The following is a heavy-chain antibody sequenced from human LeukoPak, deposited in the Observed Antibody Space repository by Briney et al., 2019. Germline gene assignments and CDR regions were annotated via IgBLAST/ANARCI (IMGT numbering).Heavy chain of an antibody. CDR1: GYTFTSYA. Sequence: ASVKVSCKASGYTFTSYAMNWVRQAPGQGLEWMGGIIPIFGTANYAQKFQGRVTITADESTSTAYMELSSLRSEDTAVYYCASGDIVGAFAFDYWGQGTLVTVSS. J-gene: IGHJ4*02. CDR3: ASGDIVGAFAFDY. CDR2: IIPIFGTA. V-gene: IGHV1-69*13. D-gene: IGHD1-26*01.